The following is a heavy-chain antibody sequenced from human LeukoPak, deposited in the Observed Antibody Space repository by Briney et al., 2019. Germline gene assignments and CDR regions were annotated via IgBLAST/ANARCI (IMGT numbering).Heavy chain of an antibody. Sequence: GGSLRLSCAASGFTFSNFWMSWVRQAPGKGLEWVANIKEDGSEKYYVESVTGRFTISRDNAKNSLSLQVNSLRAEDTAVYFCARSRSGYYEDYWGQGTLVTVSS. J-gene: IGHJ4*02. D-gene: IGHD3-22*01. CDR2: IKEDGSEK. V-gene: IGHV3-7*01. CDR3: ARSRSGYYEDY. CDR1: GFTFSNFW.